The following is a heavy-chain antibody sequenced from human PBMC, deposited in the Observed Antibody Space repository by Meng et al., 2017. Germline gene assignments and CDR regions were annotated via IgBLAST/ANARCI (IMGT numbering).Heavy chain of an antibody. Sequence: QGQVVQSGAEVRMPGASVKVSCKASGYTFTGYYMHWVRQAPGQGLEWMGRINPNSGGTNYAQKFQGKVTMTRDTSISTAYMELSRLRSDDTAVYYCARMNYGSGSRRLDYWGQGTLVTVSS. D-gene: IGHD3-10*01. J-gene: IGHJ4*02. CDR1: GYTFTGYY. CDR3: ARMNYGSGSRRLDY. V-gene: IGHV1-2*06. CDR2: INPNSGGT.